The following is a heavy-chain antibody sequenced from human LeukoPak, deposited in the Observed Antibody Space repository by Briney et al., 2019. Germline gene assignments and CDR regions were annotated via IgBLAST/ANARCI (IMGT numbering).Heavy chain of an antibody. V-gene: IGHV3-21*01. CDR2: ISSSSSYI. Sequence: GGSLRLSCAASGFTFSSYSMNWVRQAPGKGLEWVSSISSSSSYIYYADSVKGRFTISRDNAKNSLYLQMNSLRAEDTAVYYCARGGYYGSGSYLSGPFDYWGQGTLVTVSS. CDR3: ARGGYYGSGSYLSGPFDY. CDR1: GFTFSSYS. D-gene: IGHD3-10*01. J-gene: IGHJ4*02.